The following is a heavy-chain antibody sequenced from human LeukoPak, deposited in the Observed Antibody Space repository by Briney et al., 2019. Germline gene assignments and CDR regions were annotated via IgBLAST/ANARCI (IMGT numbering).Heavy chain of an antibody. CDR1: GGSISSYY. V-gene: IGHV4-59*01. CDR2: IYYSGST. J-gene: IGHJ3*02. D-gene: IGHD2-15*01. CDR3: ARDGGTWAFDI. Sequence: SETLSLTCTVSGGSISSYYWSWIRQPPGKGLEWIGYIYYSGSTNYNPSLKSRVTISVDTSKNQFSLKLSSVTAADTAVYYCARDGGTWAFDIWGQGTMVTVSS.